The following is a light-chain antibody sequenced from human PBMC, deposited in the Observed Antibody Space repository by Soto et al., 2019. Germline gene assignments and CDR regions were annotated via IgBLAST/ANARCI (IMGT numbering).Light chain of an antibody. J-gene: IGLJ3*02. CDR1: SSNIGSNT. V-gene: IGLV1-44*01. CDR3: AAWDDRLNGRGV. CDR2: SNN. Sequence: QSVLTQPPSASGTPGQRVTISCSGSSSNIGSNTVNWYQQLPGTAPKLLIYSNNQRPSGGPDRFSGSRSGTSASLAISGLQSEDEGDYYCAAWDDRLNGRGVFGGGTKLTVL.